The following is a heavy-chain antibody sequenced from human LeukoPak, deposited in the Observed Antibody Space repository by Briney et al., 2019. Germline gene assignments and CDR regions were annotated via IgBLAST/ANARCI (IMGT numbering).Heavy chain of an antibody. CDR3: ARAQTVGTYYLWYFDY. J-gene: IGHJ4*02. V-gene: IGHV1-69*02. Sequence: SVNVSCLTFGDTFHKYTISWVRLAPGQGLEWMGRIIPILGIATYPRQFQGRFTITADKSTSTAYMELSSLRSEDTAVYYCARAQTVGTYYLWYFDYWGQGTLVTVSS. CDR2: IIPILGIA. CDR1: GDTFHKYT. D-gene: IGHD1-26*01.